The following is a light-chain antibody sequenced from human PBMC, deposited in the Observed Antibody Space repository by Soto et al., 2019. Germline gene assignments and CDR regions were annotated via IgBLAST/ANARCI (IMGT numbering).Light chain of an antibody. Sequence: DIPMTQSPSSVSASVGDRVTITCRASQGISSWVAWYQQKPGIAPNLLIFAASSLQSGVPSRFSGYGSGTEFTLTISSLQPEDFATYYCQQADTFPLTFGGGTKVEIK. CDR2: AAS. J-gene: IGKJ4*01. CDR1: QGISSW. CDR3: QQADTFPLT. V-gene: IGKV1-12*01.